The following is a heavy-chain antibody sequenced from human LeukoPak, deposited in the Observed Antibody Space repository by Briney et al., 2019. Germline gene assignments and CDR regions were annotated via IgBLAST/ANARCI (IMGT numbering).Heavy chain of an antibody. CDR1: GFTFSSYA. CDR3: AKAQTASTIYYYYGMDV. CDR2: ISGSGGST. V-gene: IGHV3-23*01. J-gene: IGHJ6*02. Sequence: PGGSLRLSCAASGFTFSSYAMSRVRQAPGKGLEWVSAISGSGGSTYYADSVKGRFTISRDNSKNTLYLQMNSLRAEDTAVYYCAKAQTASTIYYYYGMDVWGQGTTVTVSS. D-gene: IGHD2-21*02.